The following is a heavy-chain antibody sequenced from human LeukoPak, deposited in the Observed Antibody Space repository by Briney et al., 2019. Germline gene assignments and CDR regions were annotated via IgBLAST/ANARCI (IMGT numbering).Heavy chain of an antibody. CDR3: TSWGDTTAEYFQH. CDR1: GFTFNRCW. Sequence: GGSLRLSCVVSGFTFNRCWMNWVRQAPGKGLEWVAHINPDGRDTYYVDSVKGRFTISRDNAQNSMYLQMNSLRVEDTAVYYCTSWGDTTAEYFQHWGQGTLVTVSS. CDR2: INPDGRDT. J-gene: IGHJ1*01. D-gene: IGHD2-21*02. V-gene: IGHV3-7*01.